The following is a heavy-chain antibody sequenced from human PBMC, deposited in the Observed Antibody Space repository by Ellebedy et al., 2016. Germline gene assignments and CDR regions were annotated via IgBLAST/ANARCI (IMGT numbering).Heavy chain of an antibody. V-gene: IGHV4-34*01. D-gene: IGHD2/OR15-2a*01. CDR2: INHSGST. J-gene: IGHJ4*02. CDR3: ARHLSVYFDV. CDR1: GGSISSGGYY. Sequence: SETLSLTCAVSGGSISSGGYYWSWIRQSPGKGLEWIGEINHSGSTNYNPSLKSRVTISEDTSENQFSLKLNSVTAADTAVYYCARHLSVYFDVWGQGTRVTVSS.